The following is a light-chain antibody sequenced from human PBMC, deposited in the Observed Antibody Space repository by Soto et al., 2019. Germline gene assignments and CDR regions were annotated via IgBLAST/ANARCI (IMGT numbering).Light chain of an antibody. CDR3: NSYTSSGTYVL. V-gene: IGLV2-14*03. CDR1: SSDVGTYSY. Sequence: QSALTQPASVSGSPGQSITISCTGSSSDVGTYSYVSWYQHHPGKAPKLMIYDVDNRPSGVSNRFSGSKSGNTAYLTISGLQAEDEADYYCNSYTSSGTYVLFGGGIQLTVL. J-gene: IGLJ2*01. CDR2: DVD.